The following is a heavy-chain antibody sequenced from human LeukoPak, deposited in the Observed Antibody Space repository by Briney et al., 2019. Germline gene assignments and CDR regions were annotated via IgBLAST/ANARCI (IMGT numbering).Heavy chain of an antibody. V-gene: IGHV3-11*01. J-gene: IGHJ6*02. CDR3: ARDRHYYGSGSYYRYGMDV. CDR2: ISSSGSTI. CDR1: GFTFSDYY. D-gene: IGHD3-10*01. Sequence: GGSLRLSCAASGFTFSDYYMSWIRQAPGKGLEWVSYISSSGSTIYYADSVKGRFTISRDNAKNSLYLQMNSLRAEDTAVYYCARDRHYYGSGSYYRYGMDVWGQGTTVTVSS.